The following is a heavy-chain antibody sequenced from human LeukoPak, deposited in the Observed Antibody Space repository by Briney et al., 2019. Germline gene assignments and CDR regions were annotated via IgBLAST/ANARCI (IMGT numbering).Heavy chain of an antibody. CDR1: GYTFTGYY. CDR3: ARVKNYYDSSGYLYYFDY. CDR2: INPNSGGT. J-gene: IGHJ4*02. D-gene: IGHD3-22*01. Sequence: ASVKVSCKASGYTFTGYYMHWVRQAPGQGLEWMGWINPNSGGTNYAQQFQGRVTMTRDTSISTAYMELSRLRSDDTAMYYCARVKNYYDSSGYLYYFDYWGQGTLVTVSS. V-gene: IGHV1-2*02.